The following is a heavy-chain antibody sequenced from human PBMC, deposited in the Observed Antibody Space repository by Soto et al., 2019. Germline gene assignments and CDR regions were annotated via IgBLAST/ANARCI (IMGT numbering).Heavy chain of an antibody. CDR2: ISSTGSNT. D-gene: IGHD3-3*01. CDR1: GFTFSNYG. J-gene: IGHJ4*02. CDR3: ARGITNFGVVIEALDY. V-gene: IGHV3-48*02. Sequence: GGSLRLSCAASGFTFSNYGMNWVRQAPGKGLEWVSYISSTGSNTYYADSVKGRFTISRDNAKNSLYLQMNSLRDEDTAVYYSARGITNFGVVIEALDYWGQGTLVTVSS.